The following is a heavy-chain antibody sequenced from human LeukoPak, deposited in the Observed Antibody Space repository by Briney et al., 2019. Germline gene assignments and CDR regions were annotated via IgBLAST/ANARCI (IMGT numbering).Heavy chain of an antibody. J-gene: IGHJ4*02. CDR1: GFTFSDYW. CDR2: IKSDGGLT. Sequence: GGSLRLSCAASGFTFSDYWMHWVRQAPGKGLVWVSRIKSDGGLTNYADSVKGRFTISRDNTKNTPYLQLNSLRAEDTAVYYCATGTYNRPLDYGGQGTLVTVSP. V-gene: IGHV3-74*01. D-gene: IGHD1-26*01. CDR3: ATGTYNRPLDY.